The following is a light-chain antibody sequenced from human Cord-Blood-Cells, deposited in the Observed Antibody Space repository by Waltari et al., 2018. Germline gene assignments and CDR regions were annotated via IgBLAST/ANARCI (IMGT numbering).Light chain of an antibody. J-gene: IGLJ3*02. Sequence: QTVVTQEPSFSVSPGGTVTLTGGLSSGSVSTTDYPSSYQQTPGQAPRTLIYSTNPRSSGVPDRFSGSILGNKAALTITGAQADDESDYYCVLYMGSGISVFGGGTKLTVL. V-gene: IGLV8-61*01. CDR2: STN. CDR1: SGSVSTTDY. CDR3: VLYMGSGISV.